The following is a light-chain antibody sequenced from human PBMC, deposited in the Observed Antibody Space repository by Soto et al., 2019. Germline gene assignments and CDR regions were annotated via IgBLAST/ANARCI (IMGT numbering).Light chain of an antibody. CDR1: SSDIGAYNL. CDR3: CSYAAGDPYV. V-gene: IGLV2-23*01. Sequence: QSALTQPASVSGSPGQSITISCTGTSSDIGAYNLASWYQQHPGKAPKVMIYEGSGRPSGVSNRFSGSKSGNTASLTISGLQAEDEADYYCCSYAAGDPYVCGTGTKVTVL. J-gene: IGLJ1*01. CDR2: EGS.